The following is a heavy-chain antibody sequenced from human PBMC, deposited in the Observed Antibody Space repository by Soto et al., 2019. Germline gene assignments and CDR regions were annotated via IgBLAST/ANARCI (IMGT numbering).Heavy chain of an antibody. CDR1: GGTFSSYT. CDR2: IIPILGIT. Sequence: QVQLVQSGAEVKKPGSSVKVSCKASGGTFSSYTISWVRQAPGQGLEWMGRIIPILGITNYAQKFQGRVTITADKSTSTAYVELSSLRSEDTALYYCACPNPPRGSGVLFDYWGQGTLVTVS. J-gene: IGHJ4*02. D-gene: IGHD3-10*01. V-gene: IGHV1-69*02. CDR3: ACPNPPRGSGVLFDY.